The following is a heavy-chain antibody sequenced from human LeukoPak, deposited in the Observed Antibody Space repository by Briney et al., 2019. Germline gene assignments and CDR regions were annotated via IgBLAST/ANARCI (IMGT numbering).Heavy chain of an antibody. CDR2: IRYDEINK. CDR1: GFTFTNYG. J-gene: IGHJ4*02. Sequence: GGSLRLSCAASGFTFTNYGMPWVRQAPGKGLEWVAFIRYDEINKYYADSVKGRFTISRDNSKNTLYLQMNSLRAEDTAVYYCAKGDNTYDSTSNWGQGTLVTVSS. D-gene: IGHD3-22*01. CDR3: AKGDNTYDSTSN. V-gene: IGHV3-30*02.